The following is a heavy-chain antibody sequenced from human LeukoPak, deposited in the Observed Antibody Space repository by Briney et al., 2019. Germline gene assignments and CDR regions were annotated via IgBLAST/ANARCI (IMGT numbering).Heavy chain of an antibody. CDR2: ISASGEST. V-gene: IGHV3-23*01. CDR1: GFTFSRYA. Sequence: PGGSLRLSCAASGFTFSRYAMSWVRQAPGKGLVWVSGISASGESTYYADSVKGRLTISRDNSKNTLYLQMKSLRAEDTALYYCAKRIAAQENFDYWGQGTLVTVSS. J-gene: IGHJ4*02. CDR3: AKRIAAQENFDY. D-gene: IGHD6-6*01.